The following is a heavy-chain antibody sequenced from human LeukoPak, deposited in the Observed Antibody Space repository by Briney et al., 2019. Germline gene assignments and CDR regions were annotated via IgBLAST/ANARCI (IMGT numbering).Heavy chain of an antibody. CDR2: ISGNGGST. CDR1: GFTFSNYA. V-gene: IGHV3-23*01. CDR3: AKDTGNYNHGMDV. J-gene: IGHJ6*02. D-gene: IGHD2-8*02. Sequence: GGSLRLSCAASGFTFSNYAMRWVRQAPGKGLEWVSAISGNGGSTSYADSVKGRFTVSRDNSKNTLYLQMNSLRAEDTALYYYAKDTGNYNHGMDVWGQGTTVTVS.